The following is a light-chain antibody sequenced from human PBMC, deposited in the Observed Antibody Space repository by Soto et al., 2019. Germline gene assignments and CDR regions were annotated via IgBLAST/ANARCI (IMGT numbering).Light chain of an antibody. CDR3: QQYGNVPQEP. Sequence: EIVLTQSPGTLSLSPGERATLSCRASQSVGVTYLAWYQQKLGQVPRLLIYGTSIRATGIPDRFSGSGSGPDFTLTISRMESEDSAVYYCQQYGNVPQEPFGQGTKVEIK. V-gene: IGKV3-20*01. CDR1: QSVGVTY. CDR2: GTS. J-gene: IGKJ1*01.